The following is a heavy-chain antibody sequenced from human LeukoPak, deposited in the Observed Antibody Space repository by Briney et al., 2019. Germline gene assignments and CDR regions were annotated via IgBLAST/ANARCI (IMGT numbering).Heavy chain of an antibody. Sequence: PGGSLRLSCAASGFTFSSYWMHWVRQAPGKGLVWVSRINTDGSSTSYADSVKGRFTISRDNAKNTLYLQMNSLRAEDTAVYYCARDSSRGFCSSTSCNLRAFDYWGQGTLVTVSS. D-gene: IGHD2-2*01. CDR1: GFTFSSYW. CDR3: ARDSSRGFCSSTSCNLRAFDY. J-gene: IGHJ4*02. CDR2: INTDGSST. V-gene: IGHV3-74*01.